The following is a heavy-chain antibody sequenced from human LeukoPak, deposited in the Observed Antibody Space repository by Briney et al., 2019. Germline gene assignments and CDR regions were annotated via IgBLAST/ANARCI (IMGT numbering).Heavy chain of an antibody. V-gene: IGHV3-11*01. Sequence: PGGSLRLSCAASGFTFSDYYKSWIRQAPGKGLEWVSYISSGGSTIYYADSVKGRFTTSRDNARNSLYLQMNSLRAEDTAVYYCAGYCSGGSCNAAGYWGQGTLVTVSS. CDR1: GFTFSDYY. D-gene: IGHD2-15*01. J-gene: IGHJ4*02. CDR3: AGYCSGGSCNAAGY. CDR2: ISSGGSTI.